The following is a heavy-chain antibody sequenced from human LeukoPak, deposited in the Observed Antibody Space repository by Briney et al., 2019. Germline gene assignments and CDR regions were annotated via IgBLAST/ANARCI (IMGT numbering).Heavy chain of an antibody. CDR1: GFTFSSYW. D-gene: IGHD3-22*01. CDR3: ARVGYYDSSGYYYGDYFDY. V-gene: IGHV3-74*01. CDR2: INTDGSST. J-gene: IGHJ4*02. Sequence: PGGSLRLSCAASGFTFSSYWMHWVRQAPGKGLVWVSRINTDGSSTSYADSVKGRFTISRDNAKNTLYLQMNSLRAEDTAVYYCARVGYYDSSGYYYGDYFDYWGQGTLVTVSS.